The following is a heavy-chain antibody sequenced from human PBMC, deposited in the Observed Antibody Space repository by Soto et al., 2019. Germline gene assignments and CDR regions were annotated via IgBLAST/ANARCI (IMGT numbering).Heavy chain of an antibody. Sequence: QEQLVESGGGVVQPGMSLRLSCAASGFSFSSYAVHWVRQAPGKGLEWVAVMSYDETKINYEDSVKGRFTISRYNSKNTLFLQMNGLRPEDTAVYFCAKDRGSGTLRYYGMDVWGRGTPVTVSS. V-gene: IGHV3-30*18. D-gene: IGHD3-10*01. J-gene: IGHJ6*02. CDR1: GFSFSSYA. CDR2: MSYDETKI. CDR3: AKDRGSGTLRYYGMDV.